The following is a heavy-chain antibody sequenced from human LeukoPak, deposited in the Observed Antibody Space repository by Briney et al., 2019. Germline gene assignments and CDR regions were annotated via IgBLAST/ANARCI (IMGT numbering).Heavy chain of an antibody. CDR2: LIPIYGSA. V-gene: IGHV1-69*13. J-gene: IGHJ3*02. CDR1: GGSFTFTSHA. D-gene: IGHD3-22*01. Sequence: ASVKVSCKASGGSFTFTSHAISWVRQAPGQGLEWMGGLIPIYGSANYAQKLQGRLTITSDESTRTVYMELSSLRPEDSAVHYCAGFFYDNSGDAFDIWGQGTMVTVSS. CDR3: AGFFYDNSGDAFDI.